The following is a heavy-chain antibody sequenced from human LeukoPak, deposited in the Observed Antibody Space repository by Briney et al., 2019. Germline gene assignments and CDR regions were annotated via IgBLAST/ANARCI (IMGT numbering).Heavy chain of an antibody. D-gene: IGHD6-19*01. CDR2: ISGSGGST. CDR1: GFTFSSYA. J-gene: IGHJ4*02. V-gene: IGHV3-23*01. CDR3: AKNIAVAGTGYFDY. Sequence: GGSLRLSCAASGFTFSSYARSWVRQAPGKGLEWVSAISGSGGSTYYADSVKGRFTISRDNSKNTLYLQMNSLRAEDTAVYYCAKNIAVAGTGYFDYWGQGTLVSVSS.